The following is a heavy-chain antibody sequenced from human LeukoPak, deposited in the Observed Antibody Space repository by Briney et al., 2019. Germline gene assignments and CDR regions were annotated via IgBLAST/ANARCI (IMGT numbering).Heavy chain of an antibody. CDR3: AREFMIKAFDI. CDR1: GFTFSSYW. CDR2: INSDGRST. Sequence: GGSLRLSCAASGFTFSSYWMHWVRQAPGKGLVWVSRINSDGRSTSYADSVKGRFNISRDNAKHTLYLQMTSLRAEDTAVYYCAREFMIKAFDIWGQGTMVTVSS. J-gene: IGHJ3*02. D-gene: IGHD3-16*01. V-gene: IGHV3-74*01.